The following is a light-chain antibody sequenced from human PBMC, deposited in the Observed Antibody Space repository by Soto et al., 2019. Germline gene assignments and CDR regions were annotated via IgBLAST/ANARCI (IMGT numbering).Light chain of an antibody. CDR3: QSYDSSIVV. J-gene: IGLJ2*01. CDR1: SSNIGAGYD. CDR2: GNT. Sequence: QAVVTQPPSVSGAPGQRVTISCTGSSSNIGAGYDVHWYQQLPGTAPKLLIYGNTNRPSGVPDRFSGSKSGTSVSLAITGVQAEDEADYYCQSYDSSIVVFGGGTKVTVL. V-gene: IGLV1-40*01.